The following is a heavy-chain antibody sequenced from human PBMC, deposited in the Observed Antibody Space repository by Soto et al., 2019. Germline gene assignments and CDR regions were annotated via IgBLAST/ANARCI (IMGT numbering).Heavy chain of an antibody. J-gene: IGHJ5*02. CDR3: ARANIAAAGTIFDP. CDR2: IYYNAIT. CDR1: GDSVSSGAYY. D-gene: IGHD6-13*01. V-gene: IGHV4-61*08. Sequence: QVKLQESGPGLVKPSETLSLTCTVSGDSVSSGAYYWSWVRQPPGKGLEWIGYIYYNAITNYNPSMQRRVTILVDTSKSEISLTLNSVTAADTAVYFCARANIAAAGTIFDPWGQGVLVTVSA.